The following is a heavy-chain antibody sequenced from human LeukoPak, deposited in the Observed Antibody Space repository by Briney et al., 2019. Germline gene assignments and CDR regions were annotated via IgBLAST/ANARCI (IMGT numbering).Heavy chain of an antibody. D-gene: IGHD5-12*01. CDR1: GGSISTYY. CDR3: ARDGYSGSDAL. Sequence: SETLSLTCTVSGGSISTYYWSWIRQPPGKGLGWIGYIYHSGSTKYNPSLKSRVTISVDTSQNQFSLKLSSVTAADTAVYYCARDGYSGSDALWGQGTLVTVSS. V-gene: IGHV4-59*01. J-gene: IGHJ4*02. CDR2: IYHSGST.